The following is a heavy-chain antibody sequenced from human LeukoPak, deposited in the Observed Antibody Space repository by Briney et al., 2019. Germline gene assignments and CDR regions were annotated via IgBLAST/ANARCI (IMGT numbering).Heavy chain of an antibody. V-gene: IGHV3-23*01. D-gene: IGHD5-18*01. CDR3: AKDLEDTAVGFDY. CDR2: ISGSGGST. Sequence: PGGSLRLSCAASGFTFSSYDMSWVREAPGKGLEWVSAISGSGGSTYYADSVKGRFTISRDNSKNTLYLQMNSLRAEDTAVYYCAKDLEDTAVGFDYWGQGTLVTVSS. J-gene: IGHJ4*02. CDR1: GFTFSSYD.